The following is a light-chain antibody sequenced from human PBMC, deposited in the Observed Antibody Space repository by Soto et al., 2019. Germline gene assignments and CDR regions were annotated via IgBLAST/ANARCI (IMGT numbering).Light chain of an antibody. Sequence: EIVMTQSPATLSVSPGEGATLSCKASQNVYNNLALYQQRPGQPPRLLIYDASTRATGISARFSGSGYGTEFTLTISSLQSEDFAVYFCQQCRNWPLTFGGGTKV. CDR3: QQCRNWPLT. V-gene: IGKV3-15*01. CDR1: QNVYNN. J-gene: IGKJ4*01. CDR2: DAS.